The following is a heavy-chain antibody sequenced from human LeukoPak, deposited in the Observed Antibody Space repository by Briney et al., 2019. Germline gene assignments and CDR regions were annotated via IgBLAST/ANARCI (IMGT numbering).Heavy chain of an antibody. V-gene: IGHV3-11*06. Sequence: KPGGSLRLSYAASGFTFSDYYMSWIRQAPGKGLEWVSYISSSSSYTNYADSVKGRFTISRDNAKNSLYLQMNSLRAEDTAVYYCARAGTRRAYYFDYWGQGTLVTVSS. CDR1: GFTFSDYY. CDR3: ARAGTRRAYYFDY. J-gene: IGHJ4*02. CDR2: ISSSSSYT. D-gene: IGHD6-19*01.